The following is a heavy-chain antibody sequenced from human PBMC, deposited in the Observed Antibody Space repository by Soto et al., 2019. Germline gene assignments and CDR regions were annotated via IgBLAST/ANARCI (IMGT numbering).Heavy chain of an antibody. Sequence: SETLALTCTVSGGSISSGGYYWSWIRQHPGKGLEWIGSIYYSGSTYYNPSLKSRVTISVDTSKNQFSLKLSSVTAADTAVYYCARDHDFYWFDPWGQGTLVTVSS. CDR2: IYYSGST. D-gene: IGHD3-3*01. V-gene: IGHV4-31*03. CDR1: GGSISSGGYY. CDR3: ARDHDFYWFDP. J-gene: IGHJ5*02.